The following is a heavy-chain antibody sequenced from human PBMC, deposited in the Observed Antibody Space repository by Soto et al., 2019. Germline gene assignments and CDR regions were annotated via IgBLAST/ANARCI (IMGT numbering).Heavy chain of an antibody. V-gene: IGHV4-31*03. CDR2: IHYSGST. J-gene: IGHJ6*02. D-gene: IGHD2-21*02. Sequence: PSETLSLTCTVSAGSISSGRYYWNWIRQHPGEGLEWIGYIHYSGSTYYNPSLKSRVTRSVDTSKNQCSLKLTSVTAADTAVYYCARAATTYCGGDCYWAMDVWAQGTTVTVS. CDR1: AGSISSGRYY. CDR3: ARAATTYCGGDCYWAMDV.